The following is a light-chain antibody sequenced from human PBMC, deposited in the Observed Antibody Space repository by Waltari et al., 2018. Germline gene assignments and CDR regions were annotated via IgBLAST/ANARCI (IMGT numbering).Light chain of an antibody. CDR1: HSVSTY. V-gene: IGKV3-20*01. Sequence: SCRTRHSVSTYLAWYQQNPVQAPRLLIYHASSRATGIPHRCSGSGSGTDFSLTISRLEPEDFAVYYCQHYLRLPATFGQGTKVEIK. CDR3: QHYLRLPAT. J-gene: IGKJ1*01. CDR2: HAS.